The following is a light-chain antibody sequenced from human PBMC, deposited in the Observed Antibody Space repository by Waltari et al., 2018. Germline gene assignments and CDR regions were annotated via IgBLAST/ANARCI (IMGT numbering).Light chain of an antibody. CDR3: QHRRNWPWT. J-gene: IGKJ1*01. CDR1: QSVSSY. Sequence: EIVLTQSPATLSLSPGERATLSYRASQSVSSYLAWYQQKPGQAPMLLIYDASNTATGIPARFSGSGSGTDFTLTISSLEPEDFAVYYCQHRRNWPWTFGQGTKVEIK. V-gene: IGKV3-11*01. CDR2: DAS.